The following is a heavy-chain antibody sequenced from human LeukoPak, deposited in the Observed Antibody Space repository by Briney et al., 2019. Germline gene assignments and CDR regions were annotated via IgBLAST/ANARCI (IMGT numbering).Heavy chain of an antibody. V-gene: IGHV3-23*01. CDR1: GFTFSSYA. CDR2: ISGSGGST. J-gene: IGHJ4*02. CDR3: ASRDSSSWYFGDY. Sequence: GGSLRLSCAASGFTFSSYATSWVRQAPGKGLEWVSAISGSGGSTYYADSVKGRFTISRDNSKNTLYLQMNSLRAEDTAVYYCASRDSSSWYFGDYWGQGTLVTVSS. D-gene: IGHD6-13*01.